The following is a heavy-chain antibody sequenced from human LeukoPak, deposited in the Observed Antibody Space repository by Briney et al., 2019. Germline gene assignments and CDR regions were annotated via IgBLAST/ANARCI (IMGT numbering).Heavy chain of an antibody. J-gene: IGHJ4*02. V-gene: IGHV3-23*01. Sequence: GGSLRLSCAASGFTFRSYGMSWVRQAPGKGLEWVSGISGSGGSTYYADSVKGRFTISRDNSKNTLFLQMNSLRAEDTAVYYCARDSLFRKIVVVTVAFDYWGQGTLVTVSS. CDR1: GFTFRSYG. D-gene: IGHD2-21*02. CDR2: ISGSGGST. CDR3: ARDSLFRKIVVVTVAFDY.